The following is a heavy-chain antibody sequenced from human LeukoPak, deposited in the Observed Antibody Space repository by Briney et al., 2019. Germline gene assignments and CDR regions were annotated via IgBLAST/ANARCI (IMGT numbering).Heavy chain of an antibody. Sequence: ASVKVSCKASGYTFTSYYMHWVRQAPGQGLEWMGIINPSGGSTGYAQKFQGRVTMTRDTSTSTAYMELSSLRSEDTAVYYCARGVRGYSYGYYYYMDVWGKGTTVTVSS. CDR3: ARGVRGYSYGYYYYMDV. CDR1: GYTFTSYY. CDR2: INPSGGST. V-gene: IGHV1-46*01. J-gene: IGHJ6*03. D-gene: IGHD5-18*01.